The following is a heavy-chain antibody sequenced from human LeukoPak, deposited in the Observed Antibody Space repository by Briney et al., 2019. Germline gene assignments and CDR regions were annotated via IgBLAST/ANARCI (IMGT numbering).Heavy chain of an antibody. J-gene: IGHJ4*02. CDR1: GGSISNYY. D-gene: IGHD6-6*01. CDR3: ARLGTRRSSSSYFDY. CDR2: IYTSGST. V-gene: IGHV4-4*09. Sequence: SETLSLTCTVSGGSISNYYWNWIRQPPGKGLGWIGYIYTSGSTNYNPSLKSRVTISVDTSKNQFSLKLTSVTAADTAVYYCARLGTRRSSSSYFDYWGQGTLVTVSS.